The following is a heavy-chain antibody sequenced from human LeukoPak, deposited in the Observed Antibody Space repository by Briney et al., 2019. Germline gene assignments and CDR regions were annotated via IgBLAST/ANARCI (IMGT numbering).Heavy chain of an antibody. CDR3: ARLKRNGYYDSSGYYYFDY. J-gene: IGHJ4*02. D-gene: IGHD3-22*01. Sequence: QPGGSLRLSCAASGFTFSSYWMSWVRQAPGKGLEWVANIKRDGSEKYYVDSVKGRFTISRDNARNSLYLQMNSLRAEDTAVYYCARLKRNGYYDSSGYYYFDYWGQGTLVTVSS. CDR1: GFTFSSYW. CDR2: IKRDGSEK. V-gene: IGHV3-7*01.